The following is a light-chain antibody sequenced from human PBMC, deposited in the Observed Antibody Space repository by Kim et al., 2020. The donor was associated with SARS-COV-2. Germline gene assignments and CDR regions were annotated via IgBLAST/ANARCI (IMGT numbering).Light chain of an antibody. V-gene: IGKV4-1*01. CDR3: KQYYNTPFT. Sequence: DIVMTQAPDSLDVSLGERATINCRSSQSPSYSSNNKTYLAWYQKKSGQPPKLLITWASTRESGVPDRFSGSGLGTAFTLIISSLEAEDVAVYYCKQYYNTPFTFGGGTKVDIK. CDR2: WAS. J-gene: IGKJ4*01. CDR1: QSPSYSSNNKTY.